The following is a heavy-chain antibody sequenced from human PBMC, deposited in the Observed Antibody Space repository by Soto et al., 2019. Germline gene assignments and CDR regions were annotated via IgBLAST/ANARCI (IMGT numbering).Heavy chain of an antibody. J-gene: IGHJ6*02. CDR3: ARHSQCIAAAGTRGGGYYYYYGTDV. D-gene: IGHD6-13*01. Sequence: SETLSLTCTVSGCSISSSSYYWGWIRQPPGKWLEWIGSIYYSGSTYYNPSLKSRVTISVDTSKNQFSLKLSSVTAADTAVYYCARHSQCIAAAGTRGGGYYYYYGTDVWGQGTTVTVYS. CDR1: GCSISSSSYY. CDR2: IYYSGST. V-gene: IGHV4-39*01.